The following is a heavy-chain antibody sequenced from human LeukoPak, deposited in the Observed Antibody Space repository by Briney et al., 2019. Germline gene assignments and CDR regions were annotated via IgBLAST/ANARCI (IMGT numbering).Heavy chain of an antibody. CDR1: GFTVSSNY. V-gene: IGHV3-53*01. Sequence: GGSLRLSCAASGFTVSSNYMSWVRQAPGKGLEWVSVIYSGGSTYYADSVKGRFTISRDNAKNSLYLQMNSLRAEDTAVYYCASLYYYGSGTPQDYWGQGTLVTVSS. CDR2: IYSGGST. CDR3: ASLYYYGSGTPQDY. J-gene: IGHJ4*02. D-gene: IGHD3-10*01.